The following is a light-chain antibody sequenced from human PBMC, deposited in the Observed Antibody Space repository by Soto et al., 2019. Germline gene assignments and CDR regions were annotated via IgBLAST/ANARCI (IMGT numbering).Light chain of an antibody. V-gene: IGKV1-8*01. Sequence: AIRMTQSPSSLSASTGDRVTITCRASQGISSYLAWYQQKPWKAPKLLSYAATTLQSGVPSRFSGSVSGTDFTLTISCLQSEDFATYYCQQYYSYPRGFGQGTKVEIK. CDR3: QQYYSYPRG. CDR2: AAT. J-gene: IGKJ1*01. CDR1: QGISSY.